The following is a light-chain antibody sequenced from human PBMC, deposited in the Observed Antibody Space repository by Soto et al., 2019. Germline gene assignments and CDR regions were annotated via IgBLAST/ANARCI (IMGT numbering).Light chain of an antibody. CDR1: QTVERW. J-gene: IGKJ2*01. Sequence: DLQMTQSPSTLSASVGDRVIITCRASQTVERWMAWYQQKPGKAPKLLISDVSTLERGVPSRFSGSGSATEFTLTISGLQPEDFATYYCQQYKDYVYTFGQGTKVESK. V-gene: IGKV1-5*01. CDR3: QQYKDYVYT. CDR2: DVS.